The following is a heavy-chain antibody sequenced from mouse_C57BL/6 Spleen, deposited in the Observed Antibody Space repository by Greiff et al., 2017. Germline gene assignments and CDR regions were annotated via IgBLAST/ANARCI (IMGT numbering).Heavy chain of an antibody. Sequence: EVQLQQSGPELVKPGASVKISCKASGYTFTDYYMHWVKQSHGKSLEWIGDINPNNGGTSYNQKFKGKATLTVDKSSSTAYMELRSLTSEDSAVYYCARGNLTTVVPYWYFDVWGTGTTVTGSS. CDR3: ARGNLTTVVPYWYFDV. V-gene: IGHV1-26*01. J-gene: IGHJ1*03. D-gene: IGHD1-1*01. CDR1: GYTFTDYY. CDR2: INPNNGGT.